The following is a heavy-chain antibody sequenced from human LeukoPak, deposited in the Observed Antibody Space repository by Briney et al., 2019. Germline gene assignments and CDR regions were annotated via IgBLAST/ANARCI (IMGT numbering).Heavy chain of an antibody. D-gene: IGHD2-2*01. CDR3: ARASPAAKRAYYYYMDV. CDR2: IYTSGST. V-gene: IGHV4-61*02. CDR1: GGSISSGSYY. Sequence: SQTLSLTCTVSGGSISSGSYYWSWIRQPAGKGLEWFGRIYTSGSTNYNPSLKSRVTISVDTSKNQFSLKLSSVTAADTAVYYCARASPAAKRAYYYYMDVWGKGTTVTISS. J-gene: IGHJ6*03.